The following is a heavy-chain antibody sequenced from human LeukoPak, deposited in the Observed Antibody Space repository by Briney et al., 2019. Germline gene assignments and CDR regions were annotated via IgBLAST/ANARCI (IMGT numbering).Heavy chain of an antibody. J-gene: IGHJ3*02. CDR1: GFTFSSYA. V-gene: IGHV3-23*01. CDR3: AKQFLGDYYGSGSYGDDAFDI. CDR2: ISGSGGST. D-gene: IGHD3-10*01. Sequence: PGGSLRLSCAASGFTFSSYAMSWVRQAPGKGLEWVSAISGSGGSTYYADSVKGRFTISRDNSKNTLYLQMNSLRAEDTAVYYCAKQFLGDYYGSGSYGDDAFDIWGQGTMVTVSS.